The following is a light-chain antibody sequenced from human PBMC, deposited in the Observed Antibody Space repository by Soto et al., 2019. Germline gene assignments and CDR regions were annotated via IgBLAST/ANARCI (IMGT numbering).Light chain of an antibody. V-gene: IGKV4-1*01. CDR2: WAS. CDR3: QQYYDTPWT. CDR1: QNVLYSSNNKSY. Sequence: DIVMAQSPDSLAVSMVERATINCKSSQNVLYSSNNKSYLTWYQQKPGQPPKLLIYWASTRDSGVPDRFSGSGSGTDFTLTISSLQAEDVAVYYCQQYYDTPWTFGQGTKVEIK. J-gene: IGKJ1*01.